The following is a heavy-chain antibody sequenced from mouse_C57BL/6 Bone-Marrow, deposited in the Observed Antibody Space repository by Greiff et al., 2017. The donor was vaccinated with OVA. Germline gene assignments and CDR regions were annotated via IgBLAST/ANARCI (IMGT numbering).Heavy chain of an antibody. V-gene: IGHV1-66*01. CDR2: IYPGSGNT. CDR1: GYSFTSYY. CDR3: AGGGSSYFDY. Sequence: VQLQESGPELVKPGASVKISCKASGYSFTSYYIHWVKQRPGQGLEWIGWIYPGSGNTKYNEKFKGKATLTADTSSSTAYMQLSSLTSEDSAVYYCAGGGSSYFDYWGQGTTLTVSS. J-gene: IGHJ2*01. D-gene: IGHD1-1*01.